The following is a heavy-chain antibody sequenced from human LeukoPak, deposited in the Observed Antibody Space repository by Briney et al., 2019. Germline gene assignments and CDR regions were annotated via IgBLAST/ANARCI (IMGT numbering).Heavy chain of an antibody. CDR1: GGSISSNNW. CDR3: ARESPTRYLDY. Sequence: SETLSLTCAVSGGSISSNNWWSWVRQPPGKGLEWIGEIYNSGSTNYNPSLKSRVTISVDKSKNQFSLKLSSVTAADTAVYYCARESPTRYLDYWGQGTLVTVSS. CDR2: IYNSGST. J-gene: IGHJ4*02. V-gene: IGHV4-4*02.